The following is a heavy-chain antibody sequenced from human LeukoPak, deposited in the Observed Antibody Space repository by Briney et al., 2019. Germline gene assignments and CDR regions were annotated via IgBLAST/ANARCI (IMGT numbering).Heavy chain of an antibody. CDR2: MNPNSSNT. CDR1: GYTFTSYD. D-gene: IGHD3-10*01. Sequence: ASVKVSCKASGYTFTSYDINWVRQATGQGLEWMGWMNPNSSNTGYAQKFQGRVTITRNTSISTAYMELSSLRSEDTAVYYCARGMGSYYYYYMDVWGKGTTVTVSS. J-gene: IGHJ6*03. V-gene: IGHV1-8*03. CDR3: ARGMGSYYYYYMDV.